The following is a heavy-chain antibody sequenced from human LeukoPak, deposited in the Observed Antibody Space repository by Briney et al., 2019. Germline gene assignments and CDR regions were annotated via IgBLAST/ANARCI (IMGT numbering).Heavy chain of an antibody. Sequence: GSSLRLSCAASGFILSNHWMTWVRQAPGKGPEWVASMNKDGSEKYYVDSVKGRFTISRDTAKNSLYLQMNNLRAEDTALYYCARNNDMDVWGQGTTVIVSS. CDR3: ARNNDMDV. CDR2: MNKDGSEK. V-gene: IGHV3-7*03. CDR1: GFILSNHW. J-gene: IGHJ6*02. D-gene: IGHD1/OR15-1a*01.